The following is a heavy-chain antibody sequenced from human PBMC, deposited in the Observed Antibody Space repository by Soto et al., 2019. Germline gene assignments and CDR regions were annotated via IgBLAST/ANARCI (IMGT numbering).Heavy chain of an antibody. J-gene: IGHJ4*02. CDR2: ISAYNGNT. CDR1: GYTFTSYG. D-gene: IGHD6-13*01. V-gene: IGHV1-18*04. CDR3: ARDADSSSWYAEAALFDY. Sequence: QVQLVQSGAEVKKPGASVKVSCKASGYTFTSYGISWVRQAPGQGLEWMGWISAYNGNTNYAQKLQGRVTMPTDTSTSTDYMELRSLRSDDTAVYYCARDADSSSWYAEAALFDYWGQGTLVTVS.